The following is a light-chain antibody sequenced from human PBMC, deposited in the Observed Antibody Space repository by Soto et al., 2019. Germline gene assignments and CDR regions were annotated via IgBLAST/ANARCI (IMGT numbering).Light chain of an antibody. V-gene: IGKV1-33*01. CDR1: QDISNC. CDR2: DAS. CDR3: QQCDQLPLT. J-gene: IGKJ4*01. Sequence: DIQRTQSPSSLSASVGDRVTITCQASQDISNCLNWYQQKPGKAPKLLIYDASKLETGVPSRFSGSGSATDFTLTISSLQAEDIARYYCQQCDQLPLTFGGGTKVDIK.